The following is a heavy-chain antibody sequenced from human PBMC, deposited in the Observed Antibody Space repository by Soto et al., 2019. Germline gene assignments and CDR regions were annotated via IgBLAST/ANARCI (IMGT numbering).Heavy chain of an antibody. CDR2: ISGYNGNT. J-gene: IGHJ4*02. V-gene: IGHV1-18*01. CDR1: GYTFTKYG. Sequence: QVRLVQSGAEVKKPGASVKVSCKASGYTFTKYGFTWVRQAPGQGLEWMGWISGYNGNTNYAQKFQDRVTMTTDTSTSTAYMELSSLRSDDTAVYYCARDLNIVLKGLRYYFDYWGQGTLVTVSS. D-gene: IGHD2-8*01. CDR3: ARDLNIVLKGLRYYFDY.